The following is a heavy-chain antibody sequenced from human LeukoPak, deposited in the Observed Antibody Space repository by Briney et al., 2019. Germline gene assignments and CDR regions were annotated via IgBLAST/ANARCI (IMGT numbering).Heavy chain of an antibody. Sequence: GGSLRLSCTASDFSFTDYWMHWVRQAPGKGLAWVSHVNSDGGLTNYADSVKGRFTISRDNAKNTLYLQMNSLRADDTAIYFCAREEHRLAVDATSSLDMWGQGTLVTVSP. CDR3: AREEHRLAVDATSSLDM. CDR1: DFSFTDYW. J-gene: IGHJ3*02. D-gene: IGHD6-19*01. CDR2: VNSDGGLT. V-gene: IGHV3-74*01.